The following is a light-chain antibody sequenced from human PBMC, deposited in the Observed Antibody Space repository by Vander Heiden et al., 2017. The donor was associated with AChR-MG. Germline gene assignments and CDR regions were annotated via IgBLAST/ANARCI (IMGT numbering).Light chain of an antibody. J-gene: IGLJ3*02. CDR2: GNN. Sequence: QSVLTPPPSVSGAPGQRVTISCTGSNSNIGRYDVHWYQQLPGTAPKLLIYGNNNRPSGVPDRFSGSKSGASASLAITGLQADDEADYYCQSYDTSLSGRVFGGGTKLTVL. V-gene: IGLV1-40*01. CDR1: NSNIGRYD. CDR3: QSYDTSLSGRV.